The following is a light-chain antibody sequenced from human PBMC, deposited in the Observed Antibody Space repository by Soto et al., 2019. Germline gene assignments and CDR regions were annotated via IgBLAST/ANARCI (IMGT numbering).Light chain of an antibody. CDR2: EVT. CDR3: GSYSSTDTPFV. Sequence: QSALAQPYSVSGSPGQSITISCTGTSTDVGGYNYVSWYQHHSGKAPKLLIYEVTNRPSGISDRFSGSKSVNTASLTISGLQAEDESDYYCGSYSSTDTPFVFGTGTKVTVL. CDR1: STDVGGYNY. J-gene: IGLJ1*01. V-gene: IGLV2-14*01.